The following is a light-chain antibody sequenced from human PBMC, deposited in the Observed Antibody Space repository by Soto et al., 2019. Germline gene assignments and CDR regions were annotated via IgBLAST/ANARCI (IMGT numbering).Light chain of an antibody. J-gene: IGLJ3*02. V-gene: IGLV1-44*01. CDR3: AAWDDSLNGWV. CDR1: SSNIGSNT. Sequence: QSVLTQPPSASGTPGQRVTISCSGSSSNIGSNTVNWYQQLPGTAPTLLIYSNNQRPSGVPDRFSASTSGTSAALATSGLQSDDEAAYYCAAWDDSLNGWVFGGGTKVTVL. CDR2: SNN.